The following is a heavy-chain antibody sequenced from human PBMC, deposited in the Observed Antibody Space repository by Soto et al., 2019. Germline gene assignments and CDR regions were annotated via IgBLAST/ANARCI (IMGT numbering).Heavy chain of an antibody. Sequence: EVQLVESGGGLVQPGGSLRLSCAASGFTFSTYWMTWVRQAQGKGLEWVANIKQDGSEYYYVGSVKGRFTISRDNAKNSLYLQMNSLRAEDTAVYYFARGAFPTWGSYALDYWCQGTLVTVSS. D-gene: IGHD3-16*01. CDR1: GFTFSTYW. V-gene: IGHV3-7*04. CDR3: ARGAFPTWGSYALDY. CDR2: IKQDGSEY. J-gene: IGHJ4*02.